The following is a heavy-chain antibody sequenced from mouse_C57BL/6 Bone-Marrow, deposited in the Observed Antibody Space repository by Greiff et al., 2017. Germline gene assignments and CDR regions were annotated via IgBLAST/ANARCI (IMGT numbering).Heavy chain of an antibody. D-gene: IGHD1-1*01. V-gene: IGHV1-42*01. CDR2: INPSTGGT. CDR3: ARGGTTDVFDY. CDR1: GYSFTGYY. J-gene: IGHJ2*01. Sequence: EVQLQQSGPELVKPGASVKISCKASGYSFTGYYMNWVKQSPEKSLEWIGEINPSTGGTTYNQKFKAKATLTVDKSSSTAYMQLKSLTSEDSAVYYCARGGTTDVFDYWGQGTTLTVSS.